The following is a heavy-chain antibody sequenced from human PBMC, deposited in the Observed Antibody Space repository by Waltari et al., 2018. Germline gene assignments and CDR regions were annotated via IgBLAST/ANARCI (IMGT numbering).Heavy chain of an antibody. J-gene: IGHJ6*02. CDR3: ARLRGYSGYGELYYYYGMDV. D-gene: IGHD5-12*01. CDR1: GCTFSSYA. V-gene: IGHV1-69*08. CDR2: IIPIFGTA. Sequence: QVQLVQSGAEVKKHGSSVKVSCKASGCTFSSYAISWVRQAPGPGIEWMGRIIPIFGTANYAQKFQGRVTITADKSTSTAYMELSSLRSEDTAVYYCARLRGYSGYGELYYYYGMDVWGQGTTVTVSS.